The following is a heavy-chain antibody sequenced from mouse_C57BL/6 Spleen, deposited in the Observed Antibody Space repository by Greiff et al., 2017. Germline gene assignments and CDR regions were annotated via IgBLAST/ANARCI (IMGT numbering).Heavy chain of an antibody. D-gene: IGHD1-1*01. Sequence: VQLKESGAELVRPGTSVKVSCKASGYAFTNYLIEWVKQRPGQGLEWIGVINPGSGGTNYNEKFKGKATLTADKSSSTAYMQLSSLTSEDSAVYFCARDYGSPLYAMDYWGQGTSVTVSS. CDR1: GYAFTNYL. V-gene: IGHV1-54*01. J-gene: IGHJ4*01. CDR2: INPGSGGT. CDR3: ARDYGSPLYAMDY.